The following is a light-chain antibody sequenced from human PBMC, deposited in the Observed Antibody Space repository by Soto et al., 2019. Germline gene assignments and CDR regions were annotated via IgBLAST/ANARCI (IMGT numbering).Light chain of an antibody. J-gene: IGLJ1*01. CDR1: SSNIGSNY. V-gene: IGLV1-47*01. Sequence: QSVLTQPPSASGTPGQRVTISCSGSSSNIGSNYVYWYQQLPGTAPKLLIYRNNQRPSGVPDRFSGSKSGTSASLAISGLRSEDEADYYCAAWDDSLSGLVCGTGTKLTVL. CDR2: RNN. CDR3: AAWDDSLSGLV.